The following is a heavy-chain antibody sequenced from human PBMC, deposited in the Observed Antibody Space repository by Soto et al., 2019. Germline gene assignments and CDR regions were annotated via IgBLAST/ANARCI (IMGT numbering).Heavy chain of an antibody. CDR2: ISPGDSDT. V-gene: IGHV5-51*01. CDR3: ARAWNANSGGSLDYFYDMDV. Sequence: PGESLKISCQGSGYTFIDYWLAWVRQMPGKGLELMGIISPGDSDTSYSPSFRGQVTISADKSIGPAYLQWSSLKASDTALYYCARAWNANSGGSLDYFYDMDVWGQGTTVTVSS. J-gene: IGHJ6*02. D-gene: IGHD2-15*01. CDR1: GYTFIDYW.